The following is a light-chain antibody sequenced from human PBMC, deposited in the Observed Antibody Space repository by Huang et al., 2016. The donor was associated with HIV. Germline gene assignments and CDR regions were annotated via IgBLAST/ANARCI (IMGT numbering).Light chain of an antibody. CDR2: GAS. Sequence: IVLTQTPGTLSLSPGERATLSCRDRQSVTNSYLAWYQHRPGQAPRLLIYGASSRATGVPDRFRGSGSGTDFTLTITRLEPEDFGVYYCQQYSDSPFTFGGGTKVEIK. CDR3: QQYSDSPFT. V-gene: IGKV3-20*01. J-gene: IGKJ4*01. CDR1: QSVTNSY.